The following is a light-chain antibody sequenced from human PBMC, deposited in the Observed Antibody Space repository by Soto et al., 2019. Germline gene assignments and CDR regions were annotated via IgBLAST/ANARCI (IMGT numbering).Light chain of an antibody. CDR2: DAS. J-gene: IGKJ1*01. CDR1: QSISYR. CDR3: QQYNSYSWT. Sequence: DIEMTQSPSTLSASVGDRVTITCRASQSISYRLAWYQQKPGQAPKLLIYDASNLESGVPSTFSGSGAGTEFILTITSLQPDDFATYYCQQYNSYSWTFGHGTKVDIK. V-gene: IGKV1-5*01.